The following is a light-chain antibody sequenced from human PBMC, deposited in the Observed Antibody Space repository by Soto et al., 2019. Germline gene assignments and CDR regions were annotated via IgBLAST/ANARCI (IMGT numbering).Light chain of an antibody. J-gene: IGKJ4*01. Sequence: EIVLTQSPGTLSLSPGERATLSCRASQSVSNSYLAWYQQKPGRAPRLLIHGASSRATGIPDRFSGSGSGTDFTLSISRLEPEDSAVYYCQQYGSSPPLTFGGGTKVDIK. CDR1: QSVSNSY. V-gene: IGKV3-20*01. CDR3: QQYGSSPPLT. CDR2: GAS.